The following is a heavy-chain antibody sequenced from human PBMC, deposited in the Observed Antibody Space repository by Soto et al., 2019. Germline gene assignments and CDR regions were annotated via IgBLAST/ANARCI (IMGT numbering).Heavy chain of an antibody. D-gene: IGHD4-17*01. V-gene: IGHV2-5*02. CDR1: GFSLSTSGVG. CDR3: ARLTYGDYLFDY. CDR2: IYWDDDK. Sequence: SGPTLVKPTQTLTLTCTFSGFSLSTSGVGVGWIRQPPGKALEWLALIYWDDDKRYSPSLKSRLTITKDTSKNQVVLTMTNMDPVDTATYYCARLTYGDYLFDYWGQGTLVTVSS. J-gene: IGHJ4*02.